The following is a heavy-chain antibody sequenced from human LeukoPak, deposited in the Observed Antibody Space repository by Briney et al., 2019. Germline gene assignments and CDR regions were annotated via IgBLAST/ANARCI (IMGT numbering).Heavy chain of an antibody. Sequence: PGRSLRLSCAASGFTFSSYGMHWVRQAPGKGLEWVAVIWYDGSNKYYADSVKGRFTISRDNSKNTMYLQMNSLRAEDTAVYYCARDRGSGWYGFADYWGQGTLVTVSS. CDR3: ARDRGSGWYGFADY. CDR1: GFTFSSYG. CDR2: IWYDGSNK. D-gene: IGHD6-19*01. V-gene: IGHV3-33*01. J-gene: IGHJ4*02.